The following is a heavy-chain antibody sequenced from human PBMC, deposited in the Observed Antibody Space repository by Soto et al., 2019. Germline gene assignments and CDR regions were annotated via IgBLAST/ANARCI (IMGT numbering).Heavy chain of an antibody. D-gene: IGHD3-22*01. J-gene: IGHJ4*02. Sequence: GESLKISCKGSAYIFTTYWIGWVRQMPGQGLEWVGVIYPGDSRTRYSPPFQGQVTISVDKSISTAYLQWSSLKASDTAVYYCARDRSQDYDSSGLFDSWGQGILVTVSS. CDR2: IYPGDSRT. CDR3: ARDRSQDYDSSGLFDS. CDR1: AYIFTTYW. V-gene: IGHV5-51*01.